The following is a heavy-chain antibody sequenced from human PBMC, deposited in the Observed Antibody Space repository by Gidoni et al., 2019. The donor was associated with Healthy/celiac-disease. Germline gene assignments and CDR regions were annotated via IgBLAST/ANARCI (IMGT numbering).Heavy chain of an antibody. CDR1: GYTFTSYY. Sequence: QVQLVQSGAEVKKPGASVKASCKASGYTFTSYYMHWVRQAPGQGLEWMGIINPSGGSTSYAQKFQGRVTMTRDTSTSTVYMELSSLRSEDTAVYYCARANYDSSGYRDYYGMDVWGQGTTVTVSS. V-gene: IGHV1-46*01. D-gene: IGHD3-22*01. CDR3: ARANYDSSGYRDYYGMDV. CDR2: INPSGGST. J-gene: IGHJ6*02.